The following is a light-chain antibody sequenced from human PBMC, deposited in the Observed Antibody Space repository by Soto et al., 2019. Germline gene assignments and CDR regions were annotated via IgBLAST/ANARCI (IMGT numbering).Light chain of an antibody. CDR1: SSNIGNNY. CDR2: DNN. V-gene: IGLV1-51*01. Sequence: QSVLTQPPSVSAAPGQKVTISCSGSSSNIGNNYVSWYQQLPGTAPKLLIYDNNKRPSGIPDRFSGSKSGTQATLGITGLQTGDEADYYCGTWDYSLSAVVFGGGTKLTVL. CDR3: GTWDYSLSAVV. J-gene: IGLJ2*01.